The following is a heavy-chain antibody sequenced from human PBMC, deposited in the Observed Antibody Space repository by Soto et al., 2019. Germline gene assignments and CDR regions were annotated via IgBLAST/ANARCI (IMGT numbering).Heavy chain of an antibody. V-gene: IGHV1-8*01. D-gene: IGHD3-3*01. J-gene: IGHJ5*02. CDR1: GYTFTSYD. CDR2: MNPNSGNT. CDR3: ARGPFYFWSGYLGTFDP. Sequence: ASVKVSCKASGYTFTSYDINWVRQATGQGLEWMGWMNPNSGNTGYAQKFQGRVTMTRNTSISTAYMELSSLRSEDTSVYYCARGPFYFWSGYLGTFDPWGQGTLVTVSS.